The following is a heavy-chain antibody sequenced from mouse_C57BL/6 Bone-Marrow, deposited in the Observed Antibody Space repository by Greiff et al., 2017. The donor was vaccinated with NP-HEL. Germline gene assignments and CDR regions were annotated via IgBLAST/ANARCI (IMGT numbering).Heavy chain of an antibody. CDR1: GYAFSSSW. D-gene: IGHD1-1*01. Sequence: LVESGPELVKPGASVKISCKASGYAFSSSWMNWVKQRPGKGLEWIGRIYPGDGDTNYNGKFKGKATLTADKSSSTAYMQLSSLTSEDSAVYFCARSESLITTVVEHFDYWGQGTTLTVSS. V-gene: IGHV1-82*01. J-gene: IGHJ2*01. CDR3: ARSESLITTVVEHFDY. CDR2: IYPGDGDT.